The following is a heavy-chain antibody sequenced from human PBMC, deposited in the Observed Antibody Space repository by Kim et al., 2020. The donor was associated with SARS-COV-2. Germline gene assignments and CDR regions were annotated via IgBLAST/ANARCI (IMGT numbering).Heavy chain of an antibody. D-gene: IGHD6-6*01. V-gene: IGHV4-31*02. Sequence: YNPSLKGRVTIAVDTSKNPFSLKLSSVTAADTAVYYCARAPSSSSGWFDPWGQGTLVTVSS. CDR3: ARAPSSSSGWFDP. J-gene: IGHJ5*02.